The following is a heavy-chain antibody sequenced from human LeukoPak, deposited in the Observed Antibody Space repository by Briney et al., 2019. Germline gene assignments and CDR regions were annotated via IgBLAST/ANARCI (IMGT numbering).Heavy chain of an antibody. J-gene: IGHJ6*02. Sequence: SETLSLTCTVSGGSISSYYWSWIRQPPGKGLEWIGYIYYSGSTNYNPSLKSRVTISVDTSKNQFSLKLSSVTAADTAVYYCARIAAVARNSYGMDVWGQGTTVTVSS. CDR2: IYYSGST. CDR3: ARIAAVARNSYGMDV. D-gene: IGHD6-19*01. CDR1: GGSISSYY. V-gene: IGHV4-59*01.